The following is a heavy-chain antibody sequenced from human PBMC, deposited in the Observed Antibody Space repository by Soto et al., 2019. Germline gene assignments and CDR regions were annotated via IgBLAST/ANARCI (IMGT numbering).Heavy chain of an antibody. CDR1: GDSVSSNDAT. D-gene: IGHD3-16*02. J-gene: IGHJ5*01. CDR2: TYYRSRWQT. V-gene: IGHV6-1*01. Sequence: QVQLQQSGPGLVKPSQTLSLTCAISGDSVSSNDATWDWIRQSPSRGLEWLGRTYYRSRWQTDYARSGKSRISINPDTSNNQVSLRLNSVTPDDTAVYYCARLIGNSWLDSWGQGTLVTVSS. CDR3: ARLIGNSWLDS.